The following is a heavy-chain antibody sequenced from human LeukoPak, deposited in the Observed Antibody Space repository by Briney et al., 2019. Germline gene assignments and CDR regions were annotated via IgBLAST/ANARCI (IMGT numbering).Heavy chain of an antibody. Sequence: ASVKVSCKASGGTFGSYAISWVRQAPGQGLEWMGGIIPIFGTANYAQKFQGRVTITADESTSTAYMELSSLRSEDTAVYYCARDCSGGSCYPPTSRWFDPWGQGTLVTVSS. J-gene: IGHJ5*02. D-gene: IGHD2-15*01. CDR3: ARDCSGGSCYPPTSRWFDP. CDR1: GGTFGSYA. V-gene: IGHV1-69*13. CDR2: IIPIFGTA.